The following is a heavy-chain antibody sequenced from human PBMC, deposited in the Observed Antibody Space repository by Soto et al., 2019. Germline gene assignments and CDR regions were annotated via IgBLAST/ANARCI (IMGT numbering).Heavy chain of an antibody. D-gene: IGHD1-1*01. CDR2: TTYDGGIK. Sequence: SLILSCAASGFSFSSYGMELVRLAPGKGLEWVAATTYDGGIKHYVDSVKGRFTISRDNSKNTLYLQMNSLRVEDTATYYCAGALENPYFYYGLTVWGQGTTVTVSS. V-gene: IGHV3-30*03. CDR1: GFSFSSYG. CDR3: AGALENPYFYYGLTV. J-gene: IGHJ6*02.